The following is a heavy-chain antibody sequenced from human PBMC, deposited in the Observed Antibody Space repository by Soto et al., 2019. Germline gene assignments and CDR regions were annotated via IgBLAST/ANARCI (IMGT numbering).Heavy chain of an antibody. CDR1: GFIFENFG. Sequence: SLRLSCAASGFIFENFGMSWVRQAPGKGLEWISSISGSGFKKYYADSVKGRFTISRDNSKSTVYLELNNLSAEDTAIYHCAKNQGVELVPLATVDWFDPWGQGSVVTVSS. CDR2: ISGSGFKK. CDR3: AKNQGVELVPLATVDWFDP. J-gene: IGHJ5*02. V-gene: IGHV3-23*01. D-gene: IGHD1-26*01.